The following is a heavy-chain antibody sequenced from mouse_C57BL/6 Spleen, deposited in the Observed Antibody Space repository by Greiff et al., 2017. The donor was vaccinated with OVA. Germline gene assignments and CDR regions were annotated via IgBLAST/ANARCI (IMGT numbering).Heavy chain of an antibody. V-gene: IGHV1-55*01. Sequence: QVQLQQPGAELVKPGASVKMSCKASGYTFTSYWITWVKQRPGQGLEWIGDIYPGSGSTNYNEKFKSKATLTVDTSSSTAYMQLSSLTSEDSAVYYCPRVAFYYGSSPYYFDYWGQGTTLTVSS. J-gene: IGHJ2*01. D-gene: IGHD1-1*01. CDR1: GYTFTSYW. CDR2: IYPGSGST. CDR3: PRVAFYYGSSPYYFDY.